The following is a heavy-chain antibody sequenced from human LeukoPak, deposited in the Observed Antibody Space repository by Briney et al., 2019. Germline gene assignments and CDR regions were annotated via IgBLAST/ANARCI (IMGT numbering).Heavy chain of an antibody. CDR3: ARRAGRYGRYYGSGRNWFDP. CDR2: MNPNSGNT. CDR1: GYTFTSYD. J-gene: IGHJ5*02. Sequence: ASVKVSCKASGYTFTSYDINWVRQATGQGLEWMGWMNPNSGNTGYAQKFQGRVTMTRNTSISTAYMELSSLRSEDTAVYYCARRAGRYGRYYGSGRNWFDPWGQGTLVTVSS. V-gene: IGHV1-8*01. D-gene: IGHD3-10*01.